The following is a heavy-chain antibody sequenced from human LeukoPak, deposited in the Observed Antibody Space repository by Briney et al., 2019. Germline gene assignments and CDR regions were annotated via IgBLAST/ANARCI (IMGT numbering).Heavy chain of an antibody. Sequence: SETLSLTCAVYGGSFSGYYWSWIRQPPGKGLEWIGEINHSGSTNYNPSLKSRATISVDTSKNQFSLKLSSVTAADTAVYYCARLGGPVDTAMVYFDYWGQGTLVTVSS. CDR3: ARLGGPVDTAMVYFDY. J-gene: IGHJ4*02. CDR1: GGSFSGYY. CDR2: INHSGST. D-gene: IGHD5-18*01. V-gene: IGHV4-34*01.